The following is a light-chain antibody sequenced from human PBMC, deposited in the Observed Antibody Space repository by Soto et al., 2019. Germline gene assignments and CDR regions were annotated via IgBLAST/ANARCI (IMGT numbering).Light chain of an antibody. J-gene: IGLJ2*01. V-gene: IGLV1-47*01. CDR3: SSYAGTGTHVL. CDR2: RNN. CDR1: SSNIGSNY. Sequence: QSVLTQPPSASGTPGQRVNISCSGSSSNIGSNYVYWYRQFPGTAPKLLIQRNNQRPSGVPARFSGSKSGTSASLAISGLRSEDEADYYCSSYAGTGTHVLFGGGTQLTVL.